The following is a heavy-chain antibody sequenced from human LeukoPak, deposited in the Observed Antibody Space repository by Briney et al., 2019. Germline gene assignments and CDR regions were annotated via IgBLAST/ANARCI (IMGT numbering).Heavy chain of an antibody. CDR3: ASYGDARFDY. Sequence: SETLSLTCTVSGGSISSYSWSWIRQPPGKGLEWIGYIYYSGSTNYNPSLKSRVTISVDTSKNQFSLKLSSVTAADTAVYYCASYGDARFDYWGQGTLVTVSS. CDR1: GGSISSYS. D-gene: IGHD4-17*01. CDR2: IYYSGST. V-gene: IGHV4-59*01. J-gene: IGHJ4*02.